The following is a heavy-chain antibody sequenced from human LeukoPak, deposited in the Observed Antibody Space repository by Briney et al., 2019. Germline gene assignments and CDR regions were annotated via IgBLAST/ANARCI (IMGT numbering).Heavy chain of an antibody. Sequence: PGRSLRLSCAASGFTFSSYGMHWVRQAPGKGLEWVAAISYDGTNKYYADSVKGRFIMSRDNSKNTLYLQMNSLRAEDTAVYYCAKDPSTVTTGVFDIWGQGTMVSVSS. J-gene: IGHJ3*02. CDR3: AKDPSTVTTGVFDI. V-gene: IGHV3-30*18. D-gene: IGHD4-17*01. CDR1: GFTFSSYG. CDR2: ISYDGTNK.